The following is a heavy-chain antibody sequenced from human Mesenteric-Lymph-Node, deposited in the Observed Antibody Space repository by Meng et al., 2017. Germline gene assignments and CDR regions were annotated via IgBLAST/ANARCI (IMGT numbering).Heavy chain of an antibody. CDR3: AKGTIAVAGFSYFDS. Sequence: GESLKISCAASGFTFDDYAMHWVRQAPGKGLEWVSLISWDGGSTYYADSVKGRFTISRDNAKNSLYLQMNSLRAEDMAFYYCAKGTIAVAGFSYFDSWGQGTLVTVSS. J-gene: IGHJ4*02. V-gene: IGHV3-43D*03. CDR2: ISWDGGST. D-gene: IGHD6-19*01. CDR1: GFTFDDYA.